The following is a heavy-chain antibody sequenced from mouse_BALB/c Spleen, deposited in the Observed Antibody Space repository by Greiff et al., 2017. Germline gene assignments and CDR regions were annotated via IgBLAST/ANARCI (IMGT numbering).Heavy chain of an antibody. J-gene: IGHJ3*01. V-gene: IGHV1S81*02. Sequence: QVQLQQPGAELVKPGASVKLSCKASGYTFTSYWMHWVKQRPGQGLEWIGEINPSNGRTNYNEKFKSKATLTVDKSSSTAYMQLSSLTSEDSAVYYCARSKPWFAYWGQGTLVTVSA. CDR3: ARSKPWFAY. CDR2: INPSNGRT. CDR1: GYTFTSYW.